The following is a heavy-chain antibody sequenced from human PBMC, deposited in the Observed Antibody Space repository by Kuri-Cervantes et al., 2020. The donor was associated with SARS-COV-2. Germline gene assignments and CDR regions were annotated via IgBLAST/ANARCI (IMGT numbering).Heavy chain of an antibody. CDR1: GFTFSSYS. D-gene: IGHD1-26*01. Sequence: GEFLKISCAASGFTFSSYSRHWVRQAPGKGLEWVAVISYDGSNKYYADSVKGRFTISRDNSKNTLYLQMNSLRAEDTAGYYCARAGGGSYDDWFDPWGQGTLVTVSS. CDR3: ARAGGGSYDDWFDP. CDR2: ISYDGSNK. J-gene: IGHJ5*02. V-gene: IGHV3-30-3*01.